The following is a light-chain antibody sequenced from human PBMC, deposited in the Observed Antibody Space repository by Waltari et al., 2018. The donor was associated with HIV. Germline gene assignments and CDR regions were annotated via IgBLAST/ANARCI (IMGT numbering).Light chain of an antibody. CDR2: EGN. Sequence: QSALTQPASVSGSPGQSITISCTGSSSDVGTYSLVSWYQHHPGKAPKLMIYEGNKRPSGVSNRFSGSKSGNTASLTVSGLQAEDEADYYCSSYTSFSTVLFCGGTKLTVL. J-gene: IGLJ2*01. V-gene: IGLV2-23*03. CDR3: SSYTSFSTVL. CDR1: SSDVGTYSL.